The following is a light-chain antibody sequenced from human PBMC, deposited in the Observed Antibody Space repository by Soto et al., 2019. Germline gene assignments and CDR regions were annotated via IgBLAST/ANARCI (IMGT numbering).Light chain of an antibody. CDR2: EVS. CDR1: SSDVGGYNY. V-gene: IGLV2-14*01. CDR3: ISFTSSSTFV. J-gene: IGLJ1*01. Sequence: QSALTQPASVSGSPGQSITISCTGTSSDVGGYNYVSWYQQHPGNAPKLMIYEVSNRPSGVSNRFSGSKSGNTASLTISGLQAEDEAVYYCISFTSSSTFVFGTGTKVTVL.